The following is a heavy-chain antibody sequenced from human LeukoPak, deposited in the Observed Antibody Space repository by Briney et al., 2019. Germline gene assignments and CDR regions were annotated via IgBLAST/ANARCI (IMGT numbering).Heavy chain of an antibody. J-gene: IGHJ4*02. CDR1: GGSISSYY. V-gene: IGHV4-4*07. D-gene: IGHD1-1*01. CDR3: ARTSAWNGAPSV. CDR2: IYTSGST. Sequence: SETLSLTCTVSGGSISSYYWSWIRQPAGKGLEWIGRIYTSGSTNYNPSLKSRVTISVDKSKNQFSLKLSSVTAADTAVCYCARTSAWNGAPSVWGQGTLVTVSS.